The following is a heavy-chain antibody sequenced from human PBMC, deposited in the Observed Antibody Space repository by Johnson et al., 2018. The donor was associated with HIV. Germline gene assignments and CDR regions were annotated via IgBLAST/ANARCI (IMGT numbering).Heavy chain of an antibody. CDR1: GYTFSGYG. Sequence: QVQLVESGGGVAQPERSLRLSCTASGYTFSGYGMHWVRQAPGKGLEWLAVIWKDGKTKYYADSVKGRFTISRDNSKNTLYLQMNSLRAEDTAIYYCARLPSGYNRDAFNIWGQGTMVTVSS. J-gene: IGHJ3*02. CDR3: ARLPSGYNRDAFNI. V-gene: IGHV3-30*19. D-gene: IGHD5-18*01. CDR2: IWKDGKTK.